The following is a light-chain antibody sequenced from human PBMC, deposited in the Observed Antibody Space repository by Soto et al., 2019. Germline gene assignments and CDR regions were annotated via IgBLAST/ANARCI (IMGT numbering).Light chain of an antibody. Sequence: IQLTQSPSSLSASVGDRVTITFRASQDIAIYLAWYQVKPGKAPKLLIYAASTLESGVPSRFSATVSGTEFSLTITSLQPEDFATYYCQKLFDSPITFGSGKRREIK. V-gene: IGKV1-9*01. CDR1: QDIAIY. CDR2: AAS. J-gene: IGKJ5*01. CDR3: QKLFDSPIT.